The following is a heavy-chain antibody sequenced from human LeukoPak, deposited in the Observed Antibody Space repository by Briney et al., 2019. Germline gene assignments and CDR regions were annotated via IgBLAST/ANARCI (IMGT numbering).Heavy chain of an antibody. D-gene: IGHD3-3*01. Sequence: PSETLSLTCTVSGDSINGFYWSWIRQPPGKGLEWIGYIYYSGSTNYNPSLKSRVTISVDTSKNQFSLKLSSVTAADTAVYYCARVLTSSPYYDFWSGYYTNANWFDPWGQGTLVTVSS. J-gene: IGHJ5*02. CDR1: GDSINGFY. CDR3: ARVLTSSPYYDFWSGYYTNANWFDP. CDR2: IYYSGST. V-gene: IGHV4-59*12.